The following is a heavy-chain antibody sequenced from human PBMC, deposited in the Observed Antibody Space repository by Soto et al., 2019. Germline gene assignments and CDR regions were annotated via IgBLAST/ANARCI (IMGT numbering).Heavy chain of an antibody. J-gene: IGHJ4*02. D-gene: IGHD6-13*01. CDR1: GGSFSGYY. CDR2: IYDSGNT. V-gene: IGHV4-59*08. Sequence: SETLSLTCAVYGGSFSGYYWSWIRHPPGKGLEWIGYIYDSGNTNYSPSLKSRVTISVDTSKNQFSLKLSSVTAADTAVYYCARHDPWYSSWGQGTLVTVSS. CDR3: ARHDPWYSS.